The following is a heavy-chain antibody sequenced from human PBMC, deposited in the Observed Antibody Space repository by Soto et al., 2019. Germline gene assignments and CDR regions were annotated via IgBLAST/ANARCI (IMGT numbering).Heavy chain of an antibody. CDR2: IYSGGST. V-gene: IGHV3-53*01. J-gene: IGHJ5*02. CDR3: ARVVWNSVGWFDP. D-gene: IGHD1-7*01. Sequence: GGSLRLSCAASGFTVSSNYMSWVRQAPGKGLEWVSVIYSGGSTYYADSVKGRFTISRDNSKNTLYLQMNSLRAEDTAVYYCARVVWNSVGWFDPWGQGTLVTVSS. CDR1: GFTVSSNY.